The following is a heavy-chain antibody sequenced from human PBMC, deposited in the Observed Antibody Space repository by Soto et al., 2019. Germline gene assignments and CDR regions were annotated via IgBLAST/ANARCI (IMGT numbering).Heavy chain of an antibody. Sequence: QVQLVESGGGLVKPGGSLRLSCAASGFTFSDYYMSWIRQAPGKGLEWVSYISSSSSYTNYADSVKGRFTISRDDSKNTAYLQMNSLKTEDTAVYYCTRQYAAAGPYFDYWGQGTLVTVSS. J-gene: IGHJ4*02. V-gene: IGHV3-11*05. CDR3: TRQYAAAGPYFDY. D-gene: IGHD6-13*01. CDR1: GFTFSDYY. CDR2: ISSSSSYT.